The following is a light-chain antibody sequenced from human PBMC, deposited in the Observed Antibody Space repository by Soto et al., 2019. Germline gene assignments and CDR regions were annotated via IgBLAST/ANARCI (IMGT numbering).Light chain of an antibody. CDR2: EVT. Sequence: QSALTQPPSASGSPGQSVTISCTGTSSDVGAYKYVSWYQQYPGKAPKLMISEVTKRPSGVPDRFSGSKSGNTASLTVSGLQAEEEADYYCTSYVGNDIWVFGEGPKLTV. CDR3: TSYVGNDIWV. V-gene: IGLV2-8*01. CDR1: SSDVGAYKY. J-gene: IGLJ3*02.